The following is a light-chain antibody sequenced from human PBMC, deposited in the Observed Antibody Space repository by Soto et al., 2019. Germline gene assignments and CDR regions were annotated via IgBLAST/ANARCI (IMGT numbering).Light chain of an antibody. Sequence: IVLTQSPGTLSLSPGERATLSCRASQSVSSTYLAWYQQKPGQAPRLLIYGASSRATGIPDRFSVSGSGTDFTLTISSLEPEDVVVYYCQQYYTSPPYTFGKGTKLEFK. CDR2: GAS. CDR1: QSVSSTY. CDR3: QQYYTSPPYT. V-gene: IGKV3-20*01. J-gene: IGKJ2*01.